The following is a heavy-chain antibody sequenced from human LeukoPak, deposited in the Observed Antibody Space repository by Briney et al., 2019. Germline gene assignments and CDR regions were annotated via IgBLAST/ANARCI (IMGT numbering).Heavy chain of an antibody. CDR3: ATQGVEDSFLYYMDV. Sequence: GESLKISCKGSRYTFTKYWIGWVRQMPGKGLEWMGIIYPGDSDTRYSPSFQGRVTISADKSINTAYLQWSTLRASDSAMYYCATQGVEDSFLYYMDVWGKGTTVTVSS. V-gene: IGHV5-51*01. J-gene: IGHJ6*03. D-gene: IGHD2-15*01. CDR2: IYPGDSDT. CDR1: RYTFTKYW.